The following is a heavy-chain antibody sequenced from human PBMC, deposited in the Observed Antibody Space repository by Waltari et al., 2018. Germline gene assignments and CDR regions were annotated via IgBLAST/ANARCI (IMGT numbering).Heavy chain of an antibody. CDR1: GGSISSHY. CDR3: ARVDSGWLFDY. V-gene: IGHV4-59*11. J-gene: IGHJ4*02. Sequence: QVQLQESGPGLVKPSETLSLTCTVSGGSISSHYWSWIRQPPGKGLEWIGYIYYSGSTDYNPSLQSRVTISVDTSKNQFSLKLSCVTAADTAVYYCARVDSGWLFDYWGQGTLVTVSS. D-gene: IGHD6-19*01. CDR2: IYYSGST.